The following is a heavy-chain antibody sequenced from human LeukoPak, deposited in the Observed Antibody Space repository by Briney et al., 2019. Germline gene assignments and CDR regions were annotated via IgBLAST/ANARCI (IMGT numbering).Heavy chain of an antibody. D-gene: IGHD3-3*01. CDR1: GYTFTSYY. Sequence: SVKVSCRASGYTFTSYYMHWVRQAPGQGLEWMGGIIPIFGTANYAQKFQGRVTITADESTSTAYMELSSLRSEDTAVYYCARVRDPLTIFGVVISGAANNWFDPWGQGTLVTVSS. CDR3: ARVRDPLTIFGVVISGAANNWFDP. V-gene: IGHV1-69*13. J-gene: IGHJ5*02. CDR2: IIPIFGTA.